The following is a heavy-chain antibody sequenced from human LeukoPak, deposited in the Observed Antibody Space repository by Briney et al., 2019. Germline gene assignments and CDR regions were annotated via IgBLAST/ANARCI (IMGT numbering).Heavy chain of an antibody. CDR3: ARETLHNWFDR. J-gene: IGHJ5*02. Sequence: ASVKVSCKASGYTFTSYYMHWVRQAPGQGLEWMGIINPSGGSTSYAQKFQGRVTMTRNTSTSTVYMELSSVRSEDTAVYYCARETLHNWFDRWGQGTLVTVSS. CDR2: INPSGGST. CDR1: GYTFTSYY. D-gene: IGHD3-16*01. V-gene: IGHV1-46*01.